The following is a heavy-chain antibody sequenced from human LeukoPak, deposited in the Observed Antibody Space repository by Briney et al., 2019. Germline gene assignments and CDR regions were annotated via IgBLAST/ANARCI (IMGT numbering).Heavy chain of an antibody. V-gene: IGHV3-23*01. CDR1: GFTFSTYA. D-gene: IGHD3-22*01. CDR3: AKAMSTDHYDSRGFYRVDFDS. CDR2: LTNSGGSGVFT. Sequence: GGSLRLSRAASGFTFSTYAMSWVRQAPGKGLEWVSALTNSGGSGVFTYYADSVKGRFIISRDNSKSTLYLQLSSLRAEDTAVYYCAKAMSTDHYDSRGFYRVDFDSWGQGTLVTVSS. J-gene: IGHJ4*02.